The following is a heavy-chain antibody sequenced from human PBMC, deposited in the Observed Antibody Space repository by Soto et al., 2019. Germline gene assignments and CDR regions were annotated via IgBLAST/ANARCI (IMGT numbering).Heavy chain of an antibody. Sequence: SLRLSCAVSGFSFSKFAMHWVRQAPGKGLECVAVIWFDGSKRDYADSVKGRFTVSRDNSENTLSLQMDNLRAEDTGVYYCAREGDSSVYPVYFDSWGQGTVSPSPQ. CDR2: IWFDGSKR. CDR3: AREGDSSVYPVYFDS. D-gene: IGHD6-19*01. J-gene: IGHJ4*02. V-gene: IGHV3-33*01. CDR1: GFSFSKFA.